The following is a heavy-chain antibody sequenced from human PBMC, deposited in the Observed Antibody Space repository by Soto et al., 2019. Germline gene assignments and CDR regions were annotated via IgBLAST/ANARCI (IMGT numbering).Heavy chain of an antibody. Sequence: PGGSLRLSCAASGFTFSSYAMSWVRQAPGKWLEWVSAISGSGGSTYYADSVKGRFTISRDNSKNTLYLQMNSLRAEDTAVYYCAKAQWELKPYYYYGMDVWGQGXTVTVYS. CDR2: ISGSGGST. J-gene: IGHJ6*02. CDR1: GFTFSSYA. CDR3: AKAQWELKPYYYYGMDV. D-gene: IGHD1-26*01. V-gene: IGHV3-23*01.